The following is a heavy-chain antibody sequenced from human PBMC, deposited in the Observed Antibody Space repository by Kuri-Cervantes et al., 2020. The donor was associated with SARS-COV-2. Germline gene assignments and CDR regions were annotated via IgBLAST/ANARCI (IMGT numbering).Heavy chain of an antibody. CDR3: ATALSSIAANLN. D-gene: IGHD6-13*01. V-gene: IGHV1-18*04. J-gene: IGHJ4*02. CDR2: INTKTGDT. CDR1: GYTFTDYY. Sequence: ASVKVSCKASGYTFTDYYIHWVRQAPGQGLEWMGWINTKTGDTKYAQKLQGRVTMTTDTSTSTAYMELRSLRSEDAAVYYCATALSSIAANLNWGQGTLVTVSS.